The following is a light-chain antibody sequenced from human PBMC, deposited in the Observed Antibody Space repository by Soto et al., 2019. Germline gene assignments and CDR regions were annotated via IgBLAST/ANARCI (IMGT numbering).Light chain of an antibody. CDR1: SGSIDSNF. CDR2: EDH. J-gene: IGLJ2*01. Sequence: NFMLTQPHSVSESPGKTVTISCTRSSGSIDSNFVQWYQQRPGSAPTTVIYEDHQSPSGVPDRFSGSIDSSSNSASLTISGLKTEDEADYYCQSYDSSIVVFGGGTKLTVL. CDR3: QSYDSSIVV. V-gene: IGLV6-57*03.